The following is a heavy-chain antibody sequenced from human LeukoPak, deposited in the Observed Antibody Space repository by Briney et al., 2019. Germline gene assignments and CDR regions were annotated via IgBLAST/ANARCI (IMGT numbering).Heavy chain of an antibody. CDR2: TYSGGLT. CDR3: ARGSSSAYLRVKLDP. J-gene: IGHJ5*02. CDR1: GFTVSSNY. V-gene: IGHV3-53*01. Sequence: PGGSLRLSCAAAGFTVSSNYVSWVRQAPGKGLEWVSSTYSGGLTYYADSVKGRFTISRDNSKNTLYLQMNSLRAEDTAVYYCARGSSSAYLRVKLDPWGQGTLVTVSS. D-gene: IGHD6-19*01.